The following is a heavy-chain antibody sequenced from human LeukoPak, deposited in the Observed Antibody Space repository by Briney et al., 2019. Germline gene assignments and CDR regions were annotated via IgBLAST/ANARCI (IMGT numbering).Heavy chain of an antibody. CDR3: ARAMGIAAAGLDH. CDR1: GGTFSSYA. CDR2: IIPILGIA. J-gene: IGHJ4*02. D-gene: IGHD6-13*01. V-gene: IGHV1-69*04. Sequence: SVKVSCKASGGTFSSYAISWVRQAPGQGLEWMGRIIPILGIANYAQKFQGRVTITADKSTSTAYMELSSLRSEDTTVYYCARAMGIAAAGLDHWGQGTLVTVSS.